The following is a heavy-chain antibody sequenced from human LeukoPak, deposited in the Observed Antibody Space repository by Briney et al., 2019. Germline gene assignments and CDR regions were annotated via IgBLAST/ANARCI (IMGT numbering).Heavy chain of an antibody. D-gene: IGHD3-16*01. Sequence: GGSLRLSCAASGFTFNSYWMHWVRQAPGKGLEWVAVIWYDGSNEYYSDSVKGRFAISRDVSKNTLYLQMNSLRAEDTAVYFCARDPGLRLDYWGQGTLVTVSS. CDR3: ARDPGLRLDY. V-gene: IGHV3-33*08. CDR2: IWYDGSNE. J-gene: IGHJ4*02. CDR1: GFTFNSYW.